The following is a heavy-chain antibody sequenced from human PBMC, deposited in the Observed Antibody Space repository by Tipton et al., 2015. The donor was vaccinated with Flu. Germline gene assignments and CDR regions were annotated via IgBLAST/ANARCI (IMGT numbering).Heavy chain of an antibody. V-gene: IGHV1-2*02. CDR1: GYTFTGYF. J-gene: IGHJ4*02. CDR3: ARRSWDY. CDR2: INPNSGGR. Sequence: QSGAEVKKSGASVRVSCKTSGYTFTGYFIHWVRQAPGQGLEWMGWINPNSGGRKDAQKFQGRVSMTWDTSISTVYMELSRLKSDDTAVYYCARRSWDYWGQGTLVIVSS.